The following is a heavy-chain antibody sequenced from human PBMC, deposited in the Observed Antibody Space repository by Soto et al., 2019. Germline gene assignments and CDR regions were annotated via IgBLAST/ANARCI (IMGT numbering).Heavy chain of an antibody. J-gene: IGHJ4*02. CDR2: I. CDR1: GFTVTRYS. V-gene: IGHV3-21*06. CDR3: ARESEDLTSNFDY. Sequence: XESLRLSCAASGFTVTRYSMNWVRQAPGKGLEWVSSIMKGRFTISRDNAKNSLYLEMNSLRAEDTAVYYCARESEDLTSNFDYWGQGTLVTVSS.